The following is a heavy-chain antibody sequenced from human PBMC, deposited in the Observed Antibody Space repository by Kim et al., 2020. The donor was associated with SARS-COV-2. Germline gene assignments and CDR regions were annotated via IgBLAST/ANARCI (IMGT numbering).Heavy chain of an antibody. Sequence: SETLSLTCTVSGGSVSSGSYYWSWIRQPPGKGLEWFGYIYYSGSTNYNPSLKSRVTISVDTSKNQFSLKLSSVTAADTAVYYCARDKYSSGWYSLGYWGQGTLVTVSS. CDR3: ARDKYSSGWYSLGY. J-gene: IGHJ4*02. CDR2: IYYSGST. D-gene: IGHD6-19*01. V-gene: IGHV4-61*01. CDR1: GGSVSSGSYY.